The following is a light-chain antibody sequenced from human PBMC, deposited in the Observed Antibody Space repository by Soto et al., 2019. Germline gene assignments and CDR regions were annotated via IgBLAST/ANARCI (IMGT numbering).Light chain of an antibody. CDR3: QQYGSSGT. Sequence: DIVLTQSPATLSLSPGDRVTLSCRASQTVGRFLSWYQHSPGQGPRLLVYDASNRATGVPARFSGSGSETDFTLTISSLEPEDFAVYYCQQYGSSGTFGQGTKVEIK. CDR1: QTVGRF. J-gene: IGKJ1*01. CDR2: DAS. V-gene: IGKV3-11*01.